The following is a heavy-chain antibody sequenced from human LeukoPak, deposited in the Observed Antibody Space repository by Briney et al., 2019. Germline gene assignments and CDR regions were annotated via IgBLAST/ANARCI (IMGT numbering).Heavy chain of an antibody. CDR3: ARDIRGIGATLYFDY. Sequence: PSETLSLTCSVSGESVSSYFWSWVRQPPGKGLEWIAYMHYSGTTNYNASLKSRLTMSVDTSKNQFSLMLSSVTAADTAVYYCARDIRGIGATLYFDYWGQGILVTVSS. CDR1: GESVSSYF. J-gene: IGHJ4*02. D-gene: IGHD1-26*01. CDR2: MHYSGTT. V-gene: IGHV4-59*02.